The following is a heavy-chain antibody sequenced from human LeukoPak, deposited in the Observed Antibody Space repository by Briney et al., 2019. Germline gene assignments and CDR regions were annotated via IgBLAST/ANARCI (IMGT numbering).Heavy chain of an antibody. V-gene: IGHV4-34*01. J-gene: IGHJ4*02. Sequence: SETLSLTCAVYGGSFSSYYWSWIRQLPGKGLEWIGEINHSGSTNYNPSLKSRVTISVDTSNYRFSPKLSSVTAADTAMFYCARVASGYCSSTNCQKYYFDYWGQGTLVTVSS. CDR2: INHSGST. D-gene: IGHD2-2*01. CDR1: GGSFSSYY. CDR3: ARVASGYCSSTNCQKYYFDY.